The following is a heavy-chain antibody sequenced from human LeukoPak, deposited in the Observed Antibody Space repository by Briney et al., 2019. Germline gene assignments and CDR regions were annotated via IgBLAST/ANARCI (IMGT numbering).Heavy chain of an antibody. Sequence: GGSLRLSCAASGFTVSSNYMSWVRQAPGKGLEWVSVIYSGGSTYYADSVKGRFTISRDNSKNTLYLQMNSLRAEDTAVYYRASSAVGADFDYWGQGTLVTVSS. V-gene: IGHV3-53*01. D-gene: IGHD1-26*01. CDR1: GFTVSSNY. CDR3: ASSAVGADFDY. CDR2: IYSGGST. J-gene: IGHJ4*02.